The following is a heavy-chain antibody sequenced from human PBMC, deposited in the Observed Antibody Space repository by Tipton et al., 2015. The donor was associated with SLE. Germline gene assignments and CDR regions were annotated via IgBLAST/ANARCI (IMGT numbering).Heavy chain of an antibody. V-gene: IGHV5-51*01. CDR3: ARRGNDYGGNSDFDY. Sequence: QLVQSGAEVKKPGESLKISCKAFGHNFRPYWIGWVRQTPGRGLEWMGIIYPWDSDTRYSPSFEGQVTMSVDESVTTAYLQWSSLKASDSALYFCARRGNDYGGNSDFDYWGQGTLVSVSS. D-gene: IGHD4-23*01. CDR1: GHNFRPYW. J-gene: IGHJ4*02. CDR2: IYPWDSDT.